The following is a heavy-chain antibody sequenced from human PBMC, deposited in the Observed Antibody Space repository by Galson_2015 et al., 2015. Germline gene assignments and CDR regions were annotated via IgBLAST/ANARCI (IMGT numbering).Heavy chain of an antibody. D-gene: IGHD4-17*01. J-gene: IGHJ5*02. V-gene: IGHV3-48*02. Sequence: SLRLSCAASGFTFSDHRMNWVRQAPGKGLEWVSYISGTSYTIHYADSVRGRFTISRDNAKNSLYQQMNSLRDEDTAIYYCAREGSTSVTRTYNWFDPWGQGTLVTVSS. CDR1: GFTFSDHR. CDR2: ISGTSYTI. CDR3: AREGSTSVTRTYNWFDP.